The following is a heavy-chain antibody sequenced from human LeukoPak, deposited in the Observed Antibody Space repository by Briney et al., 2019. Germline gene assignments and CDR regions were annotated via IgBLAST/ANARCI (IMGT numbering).Heavy chain of an antibody. Sequence: GGSLRLSCAASGFTFSSYAMSWVRQAPGRGLEWVSAISGSGGSTYYADSVKGRFTISRDNSKNTLYLQMNSLRAEDTAVYYCVKDRSGANWFEPWGQGTLGNVSS. D-gene: IGHD1-26*01. J-gene: IGHJ5*02. V-gene: IGHV3-23*01. CDR3: VKDRSGANWFEP. CDR2: ISGSGGST. CDR1: GFTFSSYA.